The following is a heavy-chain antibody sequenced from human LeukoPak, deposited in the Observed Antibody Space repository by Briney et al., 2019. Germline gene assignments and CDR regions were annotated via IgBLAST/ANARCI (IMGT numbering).Heavy chain of an antibody. CDR3: ARDLRWCSSTSCSWTVYAFDI. V-gene: IGHV1-2*02. D-gene: IGHD2-2*01. Sequence: ASVKVSRKASGYTFTGYYMHWVRQAPGQGLEWMGWVNPNSGGTNYAQKFQGRVTMTRDTSISTAYMELSRLRSDDTAVYYCARDLRWCSSTSCSWTVYAFDIWGQGTMVTVSS. CDR1: GYTFTGYY. J-gene: IGHJ3*02. CDR2: VNPNSGGT.